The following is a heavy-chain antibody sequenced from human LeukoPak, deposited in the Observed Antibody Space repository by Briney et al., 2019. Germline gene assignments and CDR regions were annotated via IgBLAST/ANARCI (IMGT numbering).Heavy chain of an antibody. CDR3: AKEPKDYYDSSGYHAFDI. CDR2: ISGSGGST. Sequence: PGGSLRLSCAASGFTFSSYAMSWVRQAPGKGLEWVSAISGSGGSTYYADSVKGRFTISRDNSKNTLYLQMNSLRAEDTAVYYCAKEPKDYYDSSGYHAFDIWGQGTMVTVSS. J-gene: IGHJ3*02. V-gene: IGHV3-23*01. CDR1: GFTFSSYA. D-gene: IGHD3-22*01.